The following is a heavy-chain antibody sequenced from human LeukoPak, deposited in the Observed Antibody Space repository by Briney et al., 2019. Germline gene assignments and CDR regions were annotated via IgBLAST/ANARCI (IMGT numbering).Heavy chain of an antibody. CDR1: GFTFSSYS. D-gene: IGHD3-22*01. Sequence: GGSLRLSCAASGFTFSSYSMNWVRQTPGEGLEWVSSITSSSSYIYYADSVKGRFTISRDNANNSLYLQMNSLRAEDTAVYYCAKDFTGRTMIVAPFDYWGQGTLVTVSS. V-gene: IGHV3-21*01. J-gene: IGHJ4*02. CDR2: ITSSSSYI. CDR3: AKDFTGRTMIVAPFDY.